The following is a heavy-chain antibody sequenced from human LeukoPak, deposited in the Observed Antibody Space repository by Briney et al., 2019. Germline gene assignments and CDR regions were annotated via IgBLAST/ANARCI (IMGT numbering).Heavy chain of an antibody. J-gene: IGHJ3*02. CDR2: INPNSGGT. D-gene: IGHD3-22*01. Sequence: GASVKVSCKASGYTFTGYYMHWVRQAPGQGLEWMGWINPNSGGTNYAQKFQGRVTMTRDTSISTAYMELSRLRSDDTAVYYCARVTPDSSSYPSLGAFDIWGQGTMVTVSS. CDR3: ARVTPDSSSYPSLGAFDI. V-gene: IGHV1-2*02. CDR1: GYTFTGYY.